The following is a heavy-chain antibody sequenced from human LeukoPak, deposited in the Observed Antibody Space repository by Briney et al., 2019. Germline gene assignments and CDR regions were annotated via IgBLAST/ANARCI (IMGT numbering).Heavy chain of an antibody. CDR2: ISYDGSKK. V-gene: IGHV3-30-3*01. CDR3: ARNRITGHAFDI. CDR1: GFTFNTYP. D-gene: IGHD3-16*01. Sequence: GGSLRLSCAASGFTFNTYPMHWVRQAPGEGLEWVAVISYDGSKKYYADSVKGRFTNSRDNSKNTLYSQMNSLRLEDTAVYYCARNRITGHAFDIWGQGTMVTVSS. J-gene: IGHJ3*02.